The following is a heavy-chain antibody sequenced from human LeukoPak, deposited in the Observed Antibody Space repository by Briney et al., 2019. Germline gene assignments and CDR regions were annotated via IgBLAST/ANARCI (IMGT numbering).Heavy chain of an antibody. J-gene: IGHJ6*02. D-gene: IGHD4-11*01. V-gene: IGHV4-30-2*01. CDR3: ARHGSGGYSNWWGPRTNYYYGMDV. CDR2: IYHSGST. CDR1: GGSISSGGYS. Sequence: PSQTLSLTCAVSGGSISSGGYSWSWIRQPPGKGLEWIGYIYHSGSTYYNPSLKSRVTISVDRSKNQFSLKLSSVTAADTAVYYCARHGSGGYSNWWGPRTNYYYGMDVWGQGTTVTVSS.